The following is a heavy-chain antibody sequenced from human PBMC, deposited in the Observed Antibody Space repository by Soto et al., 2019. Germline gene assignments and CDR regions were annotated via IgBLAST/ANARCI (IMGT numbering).Heavy chain of an antibody. Sequence: QVQLVQSGDEVKKPGASVKVSCKASGYIFVNYGIAWVRQAPGQGPEWMGWISPYTGNTHSATKVQGRLTMTTDTSTSTAYMDLGSLTSDDTAVYYCVMVDNYVTPTPQDGWGQGTTVTVSS. V-gene: IGHV1-18*01. CDR2: ISPYTGNT. J-gene: IGHJ6*02. CDR3: VMVDNYVTPTPQDG. CDR1: GYIFVNYG. D-gene: IGHD3-16*01.